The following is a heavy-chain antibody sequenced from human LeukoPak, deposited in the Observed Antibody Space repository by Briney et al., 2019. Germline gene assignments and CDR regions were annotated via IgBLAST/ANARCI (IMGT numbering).Heavy chain of an antibody. CDR3: AKGATVLLWFGEQDGMDV. Sequence: PGGSLRLSCAASGFTFSSYAMSWVRQAPGKGLEWVSAISGSGGSTYYADSVKGRFTISRDNSKNTLYLQMNSLRAEDTAVYYCAKGATVLLWFGEQDGMDVWGKGTTVTVSS. D-gene: IGHD3-10*01. V-gene: IGHV3-23*01. CDR2: ISGSGGST. J-gene: IGHJ6*04. CDR1: GFTFSSYA.